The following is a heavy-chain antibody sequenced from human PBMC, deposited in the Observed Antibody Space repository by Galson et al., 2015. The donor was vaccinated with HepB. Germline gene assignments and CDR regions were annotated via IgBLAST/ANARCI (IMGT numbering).Heavy chain of an antibody. CDR1: GFTFSNAW. CDR2: IKSKTDGWTT. V-gene: IGHV3-15*01. J-gene: IGHJ4*02. D-gene: IGHD5-12*01. Sequence: SLRLSCAASGFTFSNAWMSWVRQAPGKGLEWVGHIKSKTDGWTTDYAAPVKGRFTISRDDSKNTLYLQMNSLKTEDTAVYYCTTDLAWLRSRGINNWGQGTLVTVSS. CDR3: TTDLAWLRSRGINN.